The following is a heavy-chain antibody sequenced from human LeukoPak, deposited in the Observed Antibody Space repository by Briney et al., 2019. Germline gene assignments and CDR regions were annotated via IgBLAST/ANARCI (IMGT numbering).Heavy chain of an antibody. CDR3: AKALILYGDSY. CDR1: GFTFSSYE. J-gene: IGHJ4*02. V-gene: IGHV3-48*03. Sequence: PGGSLRLSCAASGFTFSSYEMNWVRQAPGKGLEWVSYISSSGSTIYYADSVKGRFTISRDNSKNTLYLQMNSLRAGDTAVYYCAKALILYGDSYWGQGTLVTVSS. CDR2: ISSSGSTI. D-gene: IGHD4-17*01.